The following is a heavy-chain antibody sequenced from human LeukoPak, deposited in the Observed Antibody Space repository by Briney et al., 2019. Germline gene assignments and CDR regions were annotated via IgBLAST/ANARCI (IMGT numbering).Heavy chain of an antibody. J-gene: IGHJ4*02. CDR2: IWYDGSNK. V-gene: IGHV3-33*08. CDR1: GFTFSSYG. Sequence: AGGSLRLSCAASGFTFSSYGMHWVRQAPGKGLEWVAVIWYDGSNKYYADSVKGRFTISKDNSKNTLYLQMNSLRAEDTAVYYCATGGQQYYDHWGQGTLVTVSS. D-gene: IGHD2-15*01. CDR3: ATGGQQYYDH.